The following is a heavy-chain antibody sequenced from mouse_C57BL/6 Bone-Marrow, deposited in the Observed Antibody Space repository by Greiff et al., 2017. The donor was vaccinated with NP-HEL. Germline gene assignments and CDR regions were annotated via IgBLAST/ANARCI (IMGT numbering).Heavy chain of an antibody. CDR1: GYEFSNYW. CDR3: ARGAY. V-gene: IGHV1-80*01. CDR2: IYPGDGDT. Sequence: VKLQQSGAELVKPGASVKISCKASGYEFSNYWMNWVKQRPGKGLEWIGQIYPGDGDTNYNGKLQDKATLTAAKAHRTAYLQLSRLTSADSAVYFCARGAYWGQGTLVTVSA. J-gene: IGHJ3*01.